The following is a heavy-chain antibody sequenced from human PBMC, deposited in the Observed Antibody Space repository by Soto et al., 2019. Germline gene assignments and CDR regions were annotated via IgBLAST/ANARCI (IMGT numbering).Heavy chain of an antibody. Sequence: GGSLRLSCAASGFTFSSYGMHWVRQAPGKGLEWVAVISYDGSNKYYADSVKGRFTISRDNSKNTLYLQMNSLRAEDTAVYYCAKGSQDSSGYYSLDYWGQGTLVTVSS. J-gene: IGHJ4*02. CDR3: AKGSQDSSGYYSLDY. D-gene: IGHD3-22*01. V-gene: IGHV3-30*18. CDR2: ISYDGSNK. CDR1: GFTFSSYG.